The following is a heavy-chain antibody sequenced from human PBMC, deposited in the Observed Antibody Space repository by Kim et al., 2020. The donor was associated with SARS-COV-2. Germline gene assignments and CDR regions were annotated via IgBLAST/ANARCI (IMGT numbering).Heavy chain of an antibody. J-gene: IGHJ6*02. V-gene: IGHV1-69*02. CDR2: IIPILGIA. Sequence: SVKVSCKASGGTFSSYTISWVRQAPGQGLEWMGRIIPILGIANYAQKFQGRVTITADKSTSTAYMELSSLRSEDTAVYYCARGLLPLIIAAADDHYYYYGMDVWGQGTTVTVSS. CDR1: GGTFSSYT. CDR3: ARGLLPLIIAAADDHYYYYGMDV. D-gene: IGHD6-13*01.